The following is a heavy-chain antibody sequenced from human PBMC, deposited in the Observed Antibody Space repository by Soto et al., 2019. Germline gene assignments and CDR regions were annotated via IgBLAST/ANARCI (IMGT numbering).Heavy chain of an antibody. CDR3: ATYVDSSSPDAFDI. D-gene: IGHD6-13*01. CDR1: GYSFTIYC. J-gene: IGHJ3*02. CDR2: IYPGDSDT. V-gene: IGHV5-51*01. Sequence: GESVKSSCKGSGYSFTIYCIGWVLQMPGKGLEWMGIIYPGDSDTRYSPSFQGQVTISADKSISTAYLQWSSLKASDTAMYYCATYVDSSSPDAFDIWGQGTMVTVSS.